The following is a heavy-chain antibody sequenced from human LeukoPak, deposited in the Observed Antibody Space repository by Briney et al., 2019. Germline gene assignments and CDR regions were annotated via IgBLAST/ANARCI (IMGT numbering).Heavy chain of an antibody. CDR2: IIPIFGTA. CDR3: ARDRSGYSGYHDY. CDR1: GFPFSSYA. V-gene: IGHV1-69*05. D-gene: IGHD5-12*01. J-gene: IGHJ4*02. Sequence: GGSLRLSCAASGFPFSSYAISWVRQAPGQGLEWMGGIIPIFGTANYAQKFQGRVTITTDESTSTAYMELSSLRSEDTAVYYCARDRSGYSGYHDYWGQGTLVTVSS.